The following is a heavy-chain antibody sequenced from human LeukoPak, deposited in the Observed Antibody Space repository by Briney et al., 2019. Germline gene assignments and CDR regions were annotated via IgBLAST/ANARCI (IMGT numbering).Heavy chain of an antibody. D-gene: IGHD2-21*02. CDR2: IKEDGIDK. Sequence: GGSLRLSCVVSGFTFSTYWMTWVRQAPGKGLEWVASIKEDGIDKYCVDSVKGRFTISRDSAKNTLFLQMNTLRGEDTAVYYCARDQWRLFDYWGQGTLVTVSS. V-gene: IGHV3-7*04. CDR3: ARDQWRLFDY. J-gene: IGHJ4*02. CDR1: GFTFSTYW.